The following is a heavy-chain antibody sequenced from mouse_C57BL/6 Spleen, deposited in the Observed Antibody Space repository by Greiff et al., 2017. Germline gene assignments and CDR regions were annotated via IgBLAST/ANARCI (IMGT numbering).Heavy chain of an antibody. CDR3: ARGGSSYHYYAMDY. J-gene: IGHJ4*01. Sequence: EVKLQESGGGLVKPGGSLKLSCAASGFTFSDYGMHWVRQAPEKGLEWVAYISSGSSTIYYADTVKGRFTISRDNAKNTLFLQMTSLRSEDTAMYYCARGGSSYHYYAMDYWGQGTSVTVSS. V-gene: IGHV5-17*01. CDR2: ISSGSSTI. D-gene: IGHD1-1*01. CDR1: GFTFSDYG.